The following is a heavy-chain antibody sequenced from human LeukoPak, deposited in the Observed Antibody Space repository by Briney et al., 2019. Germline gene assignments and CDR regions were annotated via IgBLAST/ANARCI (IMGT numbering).Heavy chain of an antibody. D-gene: IGHD6-13*01. CDR1: GYSISSGYY. CDR2: IYHSGST. Sequence: SETLSLTCAVSGYSISSGYYWGWIRQPPGKGLEWTGSIYHSGSTYYNPSLKSRVTISVDTSKNQFSLKLSSVTAADTAVYYCARDSSYSSSWTWGQGTLVTVSS. CDR3: ARDSSYSSSWT. V-gene: IGHV4-38-2*02. J-gene: IGHJ5*02.